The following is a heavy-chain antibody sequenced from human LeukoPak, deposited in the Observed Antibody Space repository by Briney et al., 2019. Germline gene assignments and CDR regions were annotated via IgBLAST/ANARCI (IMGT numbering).Heavy chain of an antibody. CDR3: ARDPRSECSGGSCYHLDY. Sequence: ASVKVSCKASGYTFTSYGISWVRQAPGQGLEWMGWISAYNGNTHYAQKVQGRVTMTTDTSTSTAYMELRSLRSEDTAVYYCARDPRSECSGGSCYHLDYWGQGTLVTVSS. V-gene: IGHV1-18*01. J-gene: IGHJ4*02. CDR2: ISAYNGNT. D-gene: IGHD2-15*01. CDR1: GYTFTSYG.